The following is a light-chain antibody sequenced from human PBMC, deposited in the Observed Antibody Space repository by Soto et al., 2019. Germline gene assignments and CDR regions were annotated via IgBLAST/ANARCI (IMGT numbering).Light chain of an antibody. CDR2: DVS. CDR1: ISDVGGYNF. CDR3: SSFTGSNYV. J-gene: IGLJ1*01. Sequence: QSALTQPASVSGSPGQSMTISCTGTISDVGGYNFVSWYQQYPGKAPKLMICDVSNRPSGVSNRFSGSKSGNTASLTISGLQAEEEADYYCSSFTGSNYVFGTGTKLTVL. V-gene: IGLV2-14*03.